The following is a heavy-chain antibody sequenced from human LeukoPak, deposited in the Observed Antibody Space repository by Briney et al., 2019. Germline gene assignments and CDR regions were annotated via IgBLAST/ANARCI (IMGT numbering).Heavy chain of an antibody. CDR1: GGSISSSSYY. Sequence: PSETLSLTCTVSGGSISSSSYYWSWIRQPPGKGLEWIGSIYYSGSTYYNPSLKSRVTISVDTSKNQFSLKLSSVTAADTAVYYCATLALGGYDILTGLPTFDYWGQGTLVTVSS. J-gene: IGHJ4*02. CDR2: IYYSGST. CDR3: ATLALGGYDILTGLPTFDY. V-gene: IGHV4-39*01. D-gene: IGHD3-9*01.